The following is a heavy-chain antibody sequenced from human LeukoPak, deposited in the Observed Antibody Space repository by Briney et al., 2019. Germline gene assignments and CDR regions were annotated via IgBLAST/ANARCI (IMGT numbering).Heavy chain of an antibody. J-gene: IGHJ4*02. CDR1: GGSISSSNW. CDR3: ARDYYGSGSLKNYFDY. V-gene: IGHV4-4*02. CDR2: IYHSGST. Sequence: PSETLSLTCAVSGGSISSSNWWSWVRQPPGKGLEWIGEIYHSGSTNYNPSLKSRVTISVDKSKNQFSLKLSSVTAADTAVYYCARDYYGSGSLKNYFDYWGQGTLVTVSS. D-gene: IGHD3-10*01.